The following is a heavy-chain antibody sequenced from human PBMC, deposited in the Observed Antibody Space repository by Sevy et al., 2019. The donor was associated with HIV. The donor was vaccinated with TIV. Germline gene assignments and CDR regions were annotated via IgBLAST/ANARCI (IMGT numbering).Heavy chain of an antibody. CDR2: IKKDAGQK. CDR1: GFTFSKYW. D-gene: IGHD1-7*01. J-gene: IGHJ4*02. CDR3: ARDDGNYYFHY. Sequence: GGSLRLSCAASGFTFSKYWMGWVRQAPGKGLEWVDNIKKDAGQKYYVDSVKGRFTSSRDNAKNSLYLQMNSLRAEDTAVYFCARDDGNYYFHYWGQGTLVTVSS. V-gene: IGHV3-7*01.